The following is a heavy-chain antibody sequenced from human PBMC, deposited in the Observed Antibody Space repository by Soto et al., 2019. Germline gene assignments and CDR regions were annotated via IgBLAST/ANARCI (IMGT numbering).Heavy chain of an antibody. V-gene: IGHV3-21*01. CDR2: ISSSSSYI. D-gene: IGHD2-8*01. CDR3: ARDRCTNGPRRCNTDY. Sequence: GGSLRLSCAASGFTFSSYSMNWVRQAPGKGLEWVSSISSSSSYIYYADSVKGRFTISRDNAKNSLYLQMNSLRAEDTAVYYCARDRCTNGPRRCNTDYWGQGTLVTVSS. J-gene: IGHJ4*02. CDR1: GFTFSSYS.